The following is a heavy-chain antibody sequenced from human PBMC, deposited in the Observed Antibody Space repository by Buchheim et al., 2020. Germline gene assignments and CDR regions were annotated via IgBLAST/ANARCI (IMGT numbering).Heavy chain of an antibody. CDR3: ARPSRGYSYYMDV. D-gene: IGHD3-10*01. CDR1: GFTFTSYA. V-gene: IGHV3-23*01. Sequence: EVQLLESGGGLVQPGGSLRLSCAASGFTFTSYAMSWVRQAPGKGLEWVSGISDSGSSTYLADSVKGRFTISRDNSKNTLYLEMNSLRADDTAVYYCARPSRGYSYYMDVWGQGTT. J-gene: IGHJ6*03. CDR2: ISDSGSST.